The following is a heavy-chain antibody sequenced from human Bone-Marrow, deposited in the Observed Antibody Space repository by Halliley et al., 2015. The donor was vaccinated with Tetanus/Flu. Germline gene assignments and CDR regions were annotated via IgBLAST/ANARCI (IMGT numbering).Heavy chain of an antibody. CDR1: GFTFSSHA. CDR2: ITGSGETS. V-gene: IGHV3-23*01. D-gene: IGHD3-16*02. Sequence: SLRLSCTTSGFTFSSHAMSWVRQAPGKGLEWVSGITGSGETSCNADSVRGRFTISRDNSRNTVSLQMNSLGAEDTAVYYCARGLIGPDHWGQGTLVPVSS. CDR3: ARGLIGPDH. J-gene: IGHJ4*02.